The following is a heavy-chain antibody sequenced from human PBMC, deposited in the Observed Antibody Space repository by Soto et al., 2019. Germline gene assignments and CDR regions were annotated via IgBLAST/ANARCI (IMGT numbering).Heavy chain of an antibody. J-gene: IGHJ6*03. CDR3: ASPQLQNSPPYYYYSYMDV. D-gene: IGHD2-2*01. CDR2: ISSSGSSI. Sequence: GGSLRLSCAASGITFSSYAISWVRQATGMGLDWISYISSSGSSIYYADSVKGRFTISRDNAKNTLYLQMNSLRAEDTAVYYCASPQLQNSPPYYYYSYMDVWGKGTTVTV. V-gene: IGHV3-48*04. CDR1: GITFSSYA.